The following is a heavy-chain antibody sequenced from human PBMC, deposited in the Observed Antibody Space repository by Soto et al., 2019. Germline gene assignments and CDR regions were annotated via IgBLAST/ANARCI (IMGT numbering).Heavy chain of an antibody. J-gene: IGHJ4*02. CDR3: ANDHLDGVATKTTTFDY. V-gene: IGHV3-23*01. Sequence: EVQLLESGGGLVQPGGSLRLSCAASGFTFSSYAMSWVRQAPGKGLEWVSAISGSGGSTYYADSVKGRFTISRDNSKHTLYLQMNSLRAEDTAVYYCANDHLDGVATKTTTFDYWCQGTLVTVSS. CDR2: ISGSGGST. D-gene: IGHD5-12*01. CDR1: GFTFSSYA.